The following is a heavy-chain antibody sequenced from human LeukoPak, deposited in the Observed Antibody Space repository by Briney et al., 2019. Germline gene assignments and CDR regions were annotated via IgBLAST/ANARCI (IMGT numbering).Heavy chain of an antibody. J-gene: IGHJ4*02. CDR3: ARVASRRDFTIFGIVY. CDR2: IIPILGIA. V-gene: IGHV1-69*02. CDR1: GGTFSSYT. Sequence: ASVKVSCKASGGTFSSYTISWVRQAPGQGLEWMGRIIPILGIANYAQKFQGRVTITADKSTSTAYMELSSLRSEDTAVYYCARVASRRDFTIFGIVYWGQGTPVTVSS. D-gene: IGHD3-3*01.